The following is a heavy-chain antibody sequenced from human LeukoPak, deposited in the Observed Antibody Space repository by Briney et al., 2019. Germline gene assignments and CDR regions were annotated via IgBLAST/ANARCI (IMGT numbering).Heavy chain of an antibody. D-gene: IGHD6-19*01. CDR3: ARRLSHDY. V-gene: IGHV3-11*03. J-gene: IGHJ4*02. Sequence: GGSLRLSCAVSGFTFRSYSISWIRQAPGKGLEWVSYISSSSSYTNYADSVKGRFTISRDNAKNSLYLQMNSLRADDTAVYYCARRLSHDYWGQGSLVTVAA. CDR2: ISSSSSYT. CDR1: GFTFRSYS.